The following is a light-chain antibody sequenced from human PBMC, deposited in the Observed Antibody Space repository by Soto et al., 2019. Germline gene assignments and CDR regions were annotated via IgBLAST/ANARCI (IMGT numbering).Light chain of an antibody. J-gene: IGLJ3*02. Sequence: QPVLTQSPSASASLGDSVKLTCTLSSAHSSYAIAWHQQQPEKGPRFLMKVNSDGSHSKGDGIPDRFSGSSSGAERYLTISSLQSEDEADYYCQTWGTGTWVFGGGTKVTVL. CDR3: QTWGTGTWV. CDR2: VNSDGSH. V-gene: IGLV4-69*01. CDR1: SAHSSYA.